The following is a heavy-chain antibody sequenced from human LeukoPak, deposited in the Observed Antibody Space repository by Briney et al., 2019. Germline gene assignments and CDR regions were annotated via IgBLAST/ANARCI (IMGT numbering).Heavy chain of an antibody. CDR1: GDSISSSYYY. Sequence: PSETLSLTCTVSGDSISSSYYYWGWIRQPPGKGLEWIGSIYYSGSTYYNPSLKSRITISVDTSKNQFSLKLSSVTAADMSVYYCASLLRGQHSSGWYPGQHFQHWGQGTLVTVSS. CDR2: IYYSGST. J-gene: IGHJ1*01. CDR3: ASLLRGQHSSGWYPGQHFQH. D-gene: IGHD6-13*01. V-gene: IGHV4-39*01.